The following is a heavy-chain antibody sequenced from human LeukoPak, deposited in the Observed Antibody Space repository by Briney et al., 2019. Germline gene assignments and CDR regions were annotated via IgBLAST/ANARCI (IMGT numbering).Heavy chain of an antibody. CDR3: ARGAGFIQTLSYYYYYYMDV. CDR1: GFTFSSYG. CDR2: ISGSGGST. Sequence: GGSLRLSCAASGFTFSSYGMSWVRQAPGKGLEWVSAISGSGGSTYYADSVKGRFTISRDNSKNTLYLQMNSLRAEDTAVYYCARGAGFIQTLSYYYYYYMDVWGKGTTVTISS. J-gene: IGHJ6*03. D-gene: IGHD5-18*01. V-gene: IGHV3-23*01.